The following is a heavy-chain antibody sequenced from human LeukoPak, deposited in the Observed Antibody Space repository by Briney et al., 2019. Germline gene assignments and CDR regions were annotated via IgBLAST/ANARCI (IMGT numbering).Heavy chain of an antibody. V-gene: IGHV1-69*05. J-gene: IGHJ4*02. CDR3: ARERYSYGQGRFDY. CDR2: IIPIFGTA. Sequence: SVKVSCKASGGTFSSYAISWVRQAPGQGLEWMGGIIPIFGTANYAQKFQGRVTITTDESTSTAYMELSSLRSEDTAVYYCARERYSYGQGRFDYWGQRTLVTVSS. CDR1: GGTFSSYA. D-gene: IGHD5-18*01.